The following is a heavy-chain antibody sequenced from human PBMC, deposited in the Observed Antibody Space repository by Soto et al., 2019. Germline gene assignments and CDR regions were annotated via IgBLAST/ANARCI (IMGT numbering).Heavy chain of an antibody. Sequence: ASVKVSCKASGYTFTNYYMHWVRQAPGQGLEWMGIINPSGGSTSYAQKFQGRVTMTRDTSTSTVYMELSSLRSEDTAVYYCARWVERITMIVVVIASPLDAFDIWGQGTMVTVSS. D-gene: IGHD3-22*01. CDR3: ARWVERITMIVVVIASPLDAFDI. CDR2: INPSGGST. CDR1: GYTFTNYY. J-gene: IGHJ3*02. V-gene: IGHV1-46*01.